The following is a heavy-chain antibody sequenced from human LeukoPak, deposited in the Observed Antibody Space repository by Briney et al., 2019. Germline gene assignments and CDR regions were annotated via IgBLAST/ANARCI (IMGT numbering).Heavy chain of an antibody. D-gene: IGHD6-19*01. CDR2: INPNSGGT. CDR1: GYTFTGYY. Sequence: ASVKVSCKASGYTFTGYYMHWVRQAPGQGLEWMGWINPNSGGTNYAQKFQGRVTMTRDTSISTAYMELSRLRSDDTAVYYCAREVAVAGTDYYYMDVWGKGTTVTVSS. CDR3: AREVAVAGTDYYYMDV. V-gene: IGHV1-2*02. J-gene: IGHJ6*03.